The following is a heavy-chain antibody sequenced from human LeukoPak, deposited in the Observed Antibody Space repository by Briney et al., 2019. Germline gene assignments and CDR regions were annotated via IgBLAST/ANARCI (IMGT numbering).Heavy chain of an antibody. Sequence: GGSLRLSCAASGFSFTTYWMTWVRQAPGKGLQWVANIKQDGSEKYYVDSVKGRFTISRDNAENSLYLQMNSLRAEDTAVYYCARHHPYSSNWPDYFDSWGQGTLVTVSS. CDR3: ARHHPYSSNWPDYFDS. CDR2: IKQDGSEK. CDR1: GFSFTTYW. J-gene: IGHJ4*02. V-gene: IGHV3-7*01. D-gene: IGHD6-13*01.